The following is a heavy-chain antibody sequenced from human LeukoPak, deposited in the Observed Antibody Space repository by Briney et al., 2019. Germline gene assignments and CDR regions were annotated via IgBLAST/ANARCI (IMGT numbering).Heavy chain of an antibody. Sequence: GGSLRLSCAASGFTFSSYSMNWVRQAPGKGLEWVSYISSSSTIYYADSVKGRFTISRDNAENSLYLQMNSLRAEDTAVYYCARDSGSYSGSYWGQGTLVTVSS. CDR1: GFTFSSYS. CDR2: ISSSSTI. J-gene: IGHJ4*02. V-gene: IGHV3-48*01. D-gene: IGHD1-26*01. CDR3: ARDSGSYSGSY.